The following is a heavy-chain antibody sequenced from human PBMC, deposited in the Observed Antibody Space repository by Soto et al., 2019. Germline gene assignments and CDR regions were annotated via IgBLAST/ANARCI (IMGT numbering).Heavy chain of an antibody. J-gene: IGHJ6*02. Sequence: SGGSLRLSCAASGFTFSSYAMHWIRQAPGKGLEWVAVISYDGSNKYYADSVKGRFTLSRDNSKNTLYLQMNSLRAEDTAVYYCARTRDYYYYGMDVWGQGTTVTVSS. CDR2: ISYDGSNK. CDR3: ARTRDYYYYGMDV. V-gene: IGHV3-30*04. CDR1: GFTFSSYA.